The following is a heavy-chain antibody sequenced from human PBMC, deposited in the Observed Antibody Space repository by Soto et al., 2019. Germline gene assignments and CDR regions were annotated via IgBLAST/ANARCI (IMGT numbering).Heavy chain of an antibody. CDR3: ARSWVTGKGGMDV. CDR1: GYTLTELS. Sequence: ASVKVSCKVSGYTLTELSMHWVRQAPGKGLEWMGGFDPEDGETIYAQKFQGRVTMTADTSTSTAYMELSTLRSDDTAVYYCARSWVTGKGGMDVWGQGTTVTVSS. D-gene: IGHD3-16*01. V-gene: IGHV1-24*01. J-gene: IGHJ6*02. CDR2: FDPEDGET.